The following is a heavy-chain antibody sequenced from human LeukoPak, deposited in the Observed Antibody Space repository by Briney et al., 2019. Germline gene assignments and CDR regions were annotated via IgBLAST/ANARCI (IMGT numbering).Heavy chain of an antibody. CDR3: ARFSYYYGSGSYTDY. Sequence: VASVKVSCKASGYTFTSYGISWVRQAPGQGLEWMGWISAYNGNTNYAQKLQGRVTMTTDTSTSTAYMELRSLRSDDTAVYYCARFSYYYGSGSYTDYWGQGTLVTVSS. V-gene: IGHV1-18*01. J-gene: IGHJ4*02. CDR2: ISAYNGNT. CDR1: GYTFTSYG. D-gene: IGHD3-10*01.